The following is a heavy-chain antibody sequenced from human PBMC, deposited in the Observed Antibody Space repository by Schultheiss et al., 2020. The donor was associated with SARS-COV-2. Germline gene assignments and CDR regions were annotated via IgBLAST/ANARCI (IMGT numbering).Heavy chain of an antibody. J-gene: IGHJ6*02. V-gene: IGHV3-33*01. D-gene: IGHD6-19*01. CDR2: IWYDGSNK. Sequence: GGSLRLSCAASGFTFSRYGMHWVRQAPGKGLEWVAVIWYDGSNKYYADSVKGRFTISRDNSKNTLYLQMNSLRAEDTAVYYCARDAVAGTSNYYGMDVWGQGTTVTVSS. CDR3: ARDAVAGTSNYYGMDV. CDR1: GFTFSRYG.